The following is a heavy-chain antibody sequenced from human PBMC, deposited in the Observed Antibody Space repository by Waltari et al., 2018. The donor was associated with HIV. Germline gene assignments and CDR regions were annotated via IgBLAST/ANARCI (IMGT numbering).Heavy chain of an antibody. V-gene: IGHV4-39*07. Sequence: QLQLQESGPGLVKPSETLSLTCTVSGGSISSSTYYWGWIRQPPGKGLEWIGAIYYSGSTYYNPSLKSRVTMSRDTSKNQFSLKLSSVTAADTAVYYCARIYGSGTWWFGPWGQGTLVTVSS. D-gene: IGHD3-10*01. CDR2: IYYSGST. CDR3: ARIYGSGTWWFGP. J-gene: IGHJ5*02. CDR1: GGSISSSTYY.